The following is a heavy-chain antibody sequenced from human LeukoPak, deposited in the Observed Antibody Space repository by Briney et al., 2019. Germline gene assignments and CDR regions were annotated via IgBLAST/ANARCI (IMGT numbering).Heavy chain of an antibody. Sequence: ASVKVSCKASGYTFTGYYMHWVRQAPGQGLEWMGWISAYNGNTNYAQKLQGRVTMTTDTSTSTAYMELRSLRSDDTAVYYCARGYYDSSGYYYWGQGTLVTVSS. J-gene: IGHJ4*02. D-gene: IGHD3-22*01. CDR2: ISAYNGNT. CDR3: ARGYYDSSGYYY. CDR1: GYTFTGYY. V-gene: IGHV1-18*04.